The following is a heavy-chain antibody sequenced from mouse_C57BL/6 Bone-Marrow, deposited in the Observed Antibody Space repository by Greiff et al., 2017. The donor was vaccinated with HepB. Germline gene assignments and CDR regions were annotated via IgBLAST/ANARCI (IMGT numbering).Heavy chain of an antibody. CDR1: GYTFTSYW. CDR2: IDPSDSYT. D-gene: IGHD1-1*01. CDR3: ARWGYYGSNY. Sequence: VQLVESGAELVMPGASVKLSCKASGYTFTSYWMHWVKQRPGQGLEWIGEIDPSDSYTNYNQKFKGKSTLTVDKSSSTAYMQLSSLTSEDSAVYYCARWGYYGSNYWGQGTTLTVSS. V-gene: IGHV1-69*01. J-gene: IGHJ2*01.